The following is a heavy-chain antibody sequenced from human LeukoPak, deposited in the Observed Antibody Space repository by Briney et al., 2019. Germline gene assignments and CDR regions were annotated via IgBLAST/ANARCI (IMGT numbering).Heavy chain of an antibody. V-gene: IGHV4-59*13. CDR3: ARDEFGDFQGFDY. D-gene: IGHD4-17*01. Sequence: SETLSLTCSVSGASINSYYWNWIRQSPGKGLEWLGNIHYRGTTNYNPSLKSRVTLSLDLSKSQFALKVTSVTAADTAVYYCARDEFGDFQGFDYWGQGTRVTVSS. J-gene: IGHJ4*02. CDR1: GASINSYY. CDR2: IHYRGTT.